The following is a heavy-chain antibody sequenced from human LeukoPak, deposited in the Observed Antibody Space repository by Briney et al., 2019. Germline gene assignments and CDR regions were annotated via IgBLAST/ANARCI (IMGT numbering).Heavy chain of an antibody. Sequence: GGSLRLSCAASGFTFGDHTISWVRQAPGKGLEWVGLIRSKAYSGSTESAASVKGRFTISRDDFKSIAYLQMNSLEDEAAAVDYCSRGLIHLWRYDGMDCWGQGTTVTVSS. V-gene: IGHV3-49*04. CDR2: IRSKAYSGST. D-gene: IGHD5-18*01. CDR3: SRGLIHLWRYDGMDC. J-gene: IGHJ6*02. CDR1: GFTFGDHT.